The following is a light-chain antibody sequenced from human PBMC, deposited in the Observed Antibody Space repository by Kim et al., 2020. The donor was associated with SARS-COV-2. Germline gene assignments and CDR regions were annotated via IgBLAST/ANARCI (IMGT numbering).Light chain of an antibody. CDR3: QQYDSPPIT. CDR1: LSVDSRY. CDR2: GTS. J-gene: IGKJ5*01. V-gene: IGKV3-20*01. Sequence: ETVLTQSPGTLSSSPGEGVTLSCRASLSVDSRYVAWYQQKPGQAPRILIYGTSNRAAGTPDRFSGSGSGTDFSLTISRLDPEDFAVYYCQQYDSPPITFGQGTRLEIK.